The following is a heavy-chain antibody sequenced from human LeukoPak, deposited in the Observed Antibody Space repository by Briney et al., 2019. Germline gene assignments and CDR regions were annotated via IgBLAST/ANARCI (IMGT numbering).Heavy chain of an antibody. CDR2: IYHSGST. V-gene: IGHV4-59*01. CDR3: ARGGAARLHFQN. CDR1: GGSISTYY. Sequence: PSETLSLTCIVSGGSISTYYWNWIRQPPGKGLEWIGYIYHSGSTNYNPSLQSRVTISVDTSKNQFSLDLNSVTAADMAVYYCARGGAARLHFQNWGQGTLVTVSS. D-gene: IGHD6-6*01. J-gene: IGHJ1*01.